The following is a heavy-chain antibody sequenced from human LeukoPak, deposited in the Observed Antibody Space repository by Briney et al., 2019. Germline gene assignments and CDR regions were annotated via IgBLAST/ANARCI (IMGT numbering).Heavy chain of an antibody. CDR3: ARWGHSDYSSFPTKFDY. D-gene: IGHD4-11*01. CDR2: IGGGDSQI. J-gene: IGHJ4*02. V-gene: IGHV3-48*03. CDR1: GFTFSSFQ. Sequence: PGGSLRLSCAASGFTFSSFQMTWVRQAPGKGLERVSYIGGGDSQIFYADSVKGRFTISRDNAENSLYLQMSSLRAEDTAIYYCARWGHSDYSSFPTKFDYWGQGTLVTVSS.